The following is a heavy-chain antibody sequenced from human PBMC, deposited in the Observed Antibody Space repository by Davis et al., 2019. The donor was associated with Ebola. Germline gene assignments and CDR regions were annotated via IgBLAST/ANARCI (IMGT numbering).Heavy chain of an antibody. CDR1: GYTFTGYY. CDR3: TVGGIGGMGDY. Sequence: ASVKVSCKASGYTFTGYYMHWVRQAPGQGLEWMGRINPNGATNYAPKLQGRVTMTRDASITTVYMELTRLRSDDTAVYYCTVGGIGGMGDYWGQGTLVTVSS. D-gene: IGHD1-26*01. J-gene: IGHJ4*02. V-gene: IGHV1-2*06. CDR2: INPNGAT.